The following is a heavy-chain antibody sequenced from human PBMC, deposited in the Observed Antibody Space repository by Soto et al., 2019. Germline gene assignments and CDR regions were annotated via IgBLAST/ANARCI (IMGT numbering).Heavy chain of an antibody. J-gene: IGHJ6*02. D-gene: IGHD3-16*02. Sequence: SETLSLTCTVSGGSISSSSYYWGWIRQPPGKGLEWIGSIYYSGSTYYNPSLKSRVTISVDTSKNQFSPKLSSVTAADTAVYYCARRSSMITFGGVIFFGGMDVWGQGTTVTVSS. CDR3: ARRSSMITFGGVIFFGGMDV. CDR1: GGSISSSSYY. CDR2: IYYSGST. V-gene: IGHV4-39*01.